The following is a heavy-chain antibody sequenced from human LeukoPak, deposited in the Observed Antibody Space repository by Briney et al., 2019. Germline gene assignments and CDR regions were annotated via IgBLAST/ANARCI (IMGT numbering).Heavy chain of an antibody. V-gene: IGHV4-34*01. J-gene: IGHJ5*02. D-gene: IGHD2-21*02. CDR3: ARGRKHIVVVTAIVRAFPFDP. Sequence: SETLSLTCAVYGGSFSGYYWSWIRQPPGKGLEWIGEINHSGSTNYNPSLKSRVTISVDTSKNQFSLKLSSVTAADTAVYYCARGRKHIVVVTAIVRAFPFDPWGQGTLVTVSS. CDR2: INHSGST. CDR1: GGSFSGYY.